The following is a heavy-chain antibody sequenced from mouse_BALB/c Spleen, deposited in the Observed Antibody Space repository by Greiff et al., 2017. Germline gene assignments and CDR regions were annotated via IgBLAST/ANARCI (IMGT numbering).Heavy chain of an antibody. CDR1: GFTFSSYY. J-gene: IGHJ4*01. CDR2: INSNGGST. CDR3: ARRGILYAMDD. V-gene: IGHV5-6-2*01. Sequence: EVMLVESGGGLVKLGGSLKLSCAASGFTFSSYYMSWVRQTPEKRLELVAAINSNGGSTYYPDTVKGRFTISRDNAKNTLYLQMSSLQSEDTALYYCARRGILYAMDDWGQGTSVTVSS.